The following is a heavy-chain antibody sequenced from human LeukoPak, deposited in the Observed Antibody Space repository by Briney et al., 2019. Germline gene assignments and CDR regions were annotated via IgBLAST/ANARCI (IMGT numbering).Heavy chain of an antibody. CDR2: IYSGGST. V-gene: IGHV3-66*01. CDR1: GFTVSSNY. Sequence: PGGSLRLSCAASGFTVSSNYMSWVRQAPGKGLEVVSVIYSGGSTYYADSVKGRFTISRDNSKNTLYLQMNSLRAEDTAVYYCAREHGRPTYSSSWYYFDYWGQGTLVTVSS. CDR3: AREHGRPTYSSSWYYFDY. D-gene: IGHD6-13*01. J-gene: IGHJ4*02.